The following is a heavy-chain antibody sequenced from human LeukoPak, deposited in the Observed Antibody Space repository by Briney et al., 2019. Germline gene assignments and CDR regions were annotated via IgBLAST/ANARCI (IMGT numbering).Heavy chain of an antibody. D-gene: IGHD2-2*01. V-gene: IGHV4-30-4*08. J-gene: IGHJ3*02. Sequence: LSLTCTVSGGSISSTNYYWSWVRQPPGKGLEWIEYIDYSGNAHDSPSLKSRVIISLDTSKNQFSLMMTSLTAADSAIYYCAREVDVVGDSDAFDIWGQGTMVTVSS. CDR3: AREVDVVGDSDAFDI. CDR1: GGSISSTNYY. CDR2: IDYSGNA.